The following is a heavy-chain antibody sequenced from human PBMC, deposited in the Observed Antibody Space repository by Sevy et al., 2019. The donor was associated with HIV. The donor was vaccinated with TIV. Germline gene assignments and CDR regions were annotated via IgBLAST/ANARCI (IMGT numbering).Heavy chain of an antibody. CDR2: ISSSSSYI. J-gene: IGHJ6*02. V-gene: IGHV3-21*01. CDR1: GFTFSSYS. Sequence: GGSLRLSCAASGFTFSSYSMNWVRQAPGKGLEWVSSISSSSSYIYYEGSVKGRFTISRDNAKNSLYLQMNSLRAEDTAVYYCACTVVTYYYYGMDVWGQGTTVTVSS. D-gene: IGHD2-15*01. CDR3: ACTVVTYYYYGMDV.